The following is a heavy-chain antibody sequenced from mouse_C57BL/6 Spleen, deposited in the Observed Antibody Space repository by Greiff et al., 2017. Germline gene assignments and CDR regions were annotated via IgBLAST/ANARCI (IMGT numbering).Heavy chain of an antibody. CDR2: IHPNSGST. J-gene: IGHJ1*03. CDR3: AREGSTVVATPYWYFDV. V-gene: IGHV1-64*01. Sequence: VQLQQPGAELVKPGASVKLSCKASGYTFTSYWMHWVKPRPGQGLEWIGMIHPNSGSTNYNEKFKSKATLTVDKSSSTAYMQLSSLTSEDSAVYYCAREGSTVVATPYWYFDVWGTGTTVTVSS. CDR1: GYTFTSYW. D-gene: IGHD1-1*01.